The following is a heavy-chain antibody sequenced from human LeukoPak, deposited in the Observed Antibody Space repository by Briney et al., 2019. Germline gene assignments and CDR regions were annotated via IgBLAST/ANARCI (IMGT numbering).Heavy chain of an antibody. Sequence: GESLKISCKGSGYSFTSYWIGWVRQMPGKGLEWMGIIYPGDSDTRYSPSFQGQVTISADKSISTAYLQWSSLKASDTAMYYCARLAEVATILGLGYYGMDVWGQGTTVTVSS. V-gene: IGHV5-51*01. J-gene: IGHJ6*02. D-gene: IGHD5-24*01. CDR3: ARLAEVATILGLGYYGMDV. CDR1: GYSFTSYW. CDR2: IYPGDSDT.